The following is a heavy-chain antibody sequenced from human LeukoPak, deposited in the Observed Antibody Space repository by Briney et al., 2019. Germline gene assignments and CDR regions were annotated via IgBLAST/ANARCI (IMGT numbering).Heavy chain of an antibody. D-gene: IGHD3-3*01. CDR1: GGTFSSYA. J-gene: IGHJ6*02. V-gene: IGHV1-69*01. Sequence: SVKVSCKASGGTFSSYAISWVRQAPGQGLEWMGGIIPIFGTANYAQKFQGRVTITADESTSTAYMELSSLRSEDTAVYYCARVVKMTIFGVVTRGPYYYYGMDVWGQGTTVTVSS. CDR3: ARVVKMTIFGVVTRGPYYYYGMDV. CDR2: IIPIFGTA.